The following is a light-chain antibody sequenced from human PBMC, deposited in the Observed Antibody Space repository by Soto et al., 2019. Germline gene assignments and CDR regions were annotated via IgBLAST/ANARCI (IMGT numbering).Light chain of an antibody. V-gene: IGKV1-5*01. CDR3: QQYNSYPYT. CDR1: QSISRC. CDR2: DAS. J-gene: IGKJ2*01. Sequence: EIQMTQSPSTLSASVGDRVTITCRASQSISRCLAWYQQKPGKAPKLLIYDASSLESGVPSRFSGSGSGTEFTLTISSLQPDDFATYYCQQYNSYPYTFGQGTKLEIK.